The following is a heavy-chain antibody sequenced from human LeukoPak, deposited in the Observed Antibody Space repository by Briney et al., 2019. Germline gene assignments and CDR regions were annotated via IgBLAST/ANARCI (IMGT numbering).Heavy chain of an antibody. J-gene: IGHJ4*02. CDR3: ARDGRFAAYEPDY. CDR1: GLTLSNYG. CDR2: ISAYDGNT. D-gene: IGHD1-26*01. Sequence: VASVKVSCKASGLTLSNYGITWVRQAPGQGLEWVGWISAYDGNTNYAQKLQGRVTMTTDTSTSTAHMELRSLRYDDTAVYYCARDGRFAAYEPDYWGQGTLVTVSS. V-gene: IGHV1-18*01.